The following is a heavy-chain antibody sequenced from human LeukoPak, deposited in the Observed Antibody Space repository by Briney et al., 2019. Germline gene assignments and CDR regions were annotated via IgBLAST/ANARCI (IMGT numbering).Heavy chain of an antibody. D-gene: IGHD4-17*01. Sequence: ASVKVSCKASGYTFTSYGISWVRQAPGQGLEWMGWISAYNGNTNYAQKLQGRVTMTTDTSTNTAYMELRSLRSDDTAVYYCARDSWATVTSDAFDIWGQGTRVTVSS. CDR2: ISAYNGNT. CDR1: GYTFTSYG. J-gene: IGHJ3*02. V-gene: IGHV1-18*01. CDR3: ARDSWATVTSDAFDI.